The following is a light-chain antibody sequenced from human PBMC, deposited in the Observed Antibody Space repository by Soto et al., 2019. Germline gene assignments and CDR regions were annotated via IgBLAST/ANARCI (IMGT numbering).Light chain of an antibody. Sequence: DIVMTQSPDSLAVSLGERATINCKSSQTVLSNSNNKNFLAWYQMKPGQPPKLLISWASTRESGVPDRFSGSGSGTDFSLTISSLQAEDVAVYYCQQYYSGRGFGQGTKVDIK. V-gene: IGKV4-1*01. CDR2: WAS. J-gene: IGKJ1*01. CDR3: QQYYSGRG. CDR1: QTVLSNSNNKNF.